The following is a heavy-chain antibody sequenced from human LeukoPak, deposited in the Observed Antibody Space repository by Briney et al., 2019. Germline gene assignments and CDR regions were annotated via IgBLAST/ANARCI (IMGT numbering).Heavy chain of an antibody. CDR2: ISSSSSYI. CDR1: GFTFSSYS. J-gene: IGHJ3*02. D-gene: IGHD3-22*01. Sequence: GGSLRLSCAASGFTFSSYSMNWVRQAPGKGLEWVSSISSSSSYIYYADSVKGRFTISRDNAKNSLYLRMNSLRAEDTAVYYCARDRGYDSSPQAFDIWGQGTMVTVSS. V-gene: IGHV3-21*01. CDR3: ARDRGYDSSPQAFDI.